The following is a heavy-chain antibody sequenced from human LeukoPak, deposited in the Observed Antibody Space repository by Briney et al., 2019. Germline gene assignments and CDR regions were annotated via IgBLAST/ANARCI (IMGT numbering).Heavy chain of an antibody. J-gene: IGHJ4*02. Sequence: PGGSLRLSCAASGFTFSSYAMSRVRQAPGKGLEWVSAISGSGGSTYYADSVKGRFTISRDNSKNTLYLQMNSLRAEDTAVYYCAKDHSRSGYYPYWGQGTLVTVSS. CDR3: AKDHSRSGYYPY. CDR2: ISGSGGST. D-gene: IGHD3-3*01. CDR1: GFTFSSYA. V-gene: IGHV3-23*01.